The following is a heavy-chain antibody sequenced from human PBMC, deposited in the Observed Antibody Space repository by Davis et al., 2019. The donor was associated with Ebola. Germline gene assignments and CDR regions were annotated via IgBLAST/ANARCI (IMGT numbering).Heavy chain of an antibody. CDR1: GYTFTSYG. V-gene: IGHV1-46*01. CDR3: ARAYYYGSGSPYYYYYGMDV. J-gene: IGHJ6*04. D-gene: IGHD3-10*01. Sequence: ASVKVSCKASGYTFTSYGISWVRQAPGQGLEWMGIINPSGGCTSYAQKFQGRVTMTRDTSTSTVYMELSSLRSEDTAVYYCARAYYYGSGSPYYYYYGMDVWGKGTTVTVSS. CDR2: INPSGGCT.